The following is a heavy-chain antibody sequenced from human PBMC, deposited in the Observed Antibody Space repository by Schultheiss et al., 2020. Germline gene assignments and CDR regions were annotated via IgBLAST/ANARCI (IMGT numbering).Heavy chain of an antibody. J-gene: IGHJ6*02. CDR2: ISGSGGST. Sequence: GESLKISCAASGFTFSSYAMSWVRQAPGKGLEWVSAISGSGGSTYYADSVEGRFTISRDNSKNTLYLQMNTLRAEDTAVYYCARANVLLWFREDKPDYYYYYGMDVWGQGTTVTVSS. CDR1: GFTFSSYA. D-gene: IGHD3-10*01. CDR3: ARANVLLWFREDKPDYYYYYGMDV. V-gene: IGHV3-23*01.